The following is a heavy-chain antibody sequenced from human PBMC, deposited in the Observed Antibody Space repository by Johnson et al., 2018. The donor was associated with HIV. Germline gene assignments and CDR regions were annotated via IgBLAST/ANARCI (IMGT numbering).Heavy chain of an antibody. CDR3: AKVLWEGDAFDI. J-gene: IGHJ3*02. D-gene: IGHD2-2*01. V-gene: IGHV3-20*04. CDR1: GFTFDDYG. Sequence: MMLVESGGGVVRPGGSLRLSCAASGFTFDDYGMSWVRQAPGKGLEWVSGINWNGGSTGYADSVKGRFTISRDNSKNTLYLQMNSLRAEDTAVYYCAKVLWEGDAFDIWGQGTMVTVSS. CDR2: INWNGGST.